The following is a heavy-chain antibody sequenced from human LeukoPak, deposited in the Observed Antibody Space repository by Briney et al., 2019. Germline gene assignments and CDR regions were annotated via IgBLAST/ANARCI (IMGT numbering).Heavy chain of an antibody. CDR3: AKDFEEAYCGGDCFPYFDY. V-gene: IGHV3-30*02. J-gene: IGHJ4*02. CDR1: GFTFSNYG. Sequence: GGSLRLSCAASGFTFSNYGMHWVRQAPGMGLEWVAVIWYDGSNKYYADSVKGRFTISRDNSKNTLYLQMNSLRAEDTAVYYCAKDFEEAYCGGDCFPYFDYWGQGTLVTVSS. D-gene: IGHD2-21*02. CDR2: IWYDGSNK.